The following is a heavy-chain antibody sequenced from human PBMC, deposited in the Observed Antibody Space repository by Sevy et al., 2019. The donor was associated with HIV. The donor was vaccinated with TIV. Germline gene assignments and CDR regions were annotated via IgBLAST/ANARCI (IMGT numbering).Heavy chain of an antibody. J-gene: IGHJ4*02. D-gene: IGHD6-13*01. CDR1: GFSFSLYA. CDR3: AKEGTWYGRDYFDY. Sequence: GGSLRLSCVASGFSFSLYAMSWVRQAPGKGLEWVSPISGGGGSTYYADSVKGRFTISRDTSKNTLSLQMTSLRAEDTAVYYCAKEGTWYGRDYFDYWGQGTLVTVSS. V-gene: IGHV3-23*01. CDR2: ISGGGGST.